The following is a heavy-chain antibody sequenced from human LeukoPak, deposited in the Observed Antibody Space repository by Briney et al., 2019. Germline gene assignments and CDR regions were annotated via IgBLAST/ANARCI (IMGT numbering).Heavy chain of an antibody. V-gene: IGHV4-61*02. J-gene: IGHJ4*02. CDR2: ISKSGTT. Sequence: PSETLSLTCTVSGVSISYATYQWTWIRQSAGKGLEWIGLISKSGTTNYNPSHKSRVTISIDTTKNQFSLKLTSVTAADTAVYDCARLLGPLDYVWGSSRSKWGQGTLVTVSS. CDR1: GVSISYATYQ. CDR3: ARLLGPLDYVWGSSRSK. D-gene: IGHD3-16*02.